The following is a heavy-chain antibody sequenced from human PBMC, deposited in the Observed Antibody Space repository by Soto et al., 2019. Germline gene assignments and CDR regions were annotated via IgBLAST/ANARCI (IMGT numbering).Heavy chain of an antibody. D-gene: IGHD1-26*01. V-gene: IGHV1-69*01. CDR2: IIPIFGTA. CDR1: GGTFSSYS. J-gene: IGHJ4*02. CDR3: ARDGGRHSGGIDY. Sequence: QVQLVQSGAEVKKPGSSVKVSCKASGGTFSSYSINWVRRAPGQGLEWMGEIIPIFGTANYAQKFQGRVTMTADESTSTAYMELSSLISEDTAVYYCARDGGRHSGGIDYWGQGTLVTVSS.